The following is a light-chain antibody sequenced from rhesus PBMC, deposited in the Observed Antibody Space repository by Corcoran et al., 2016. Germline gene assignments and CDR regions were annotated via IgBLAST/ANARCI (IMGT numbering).Light chain of an antibody. J-gene: IGKJ4*01. CDR1: QGISRY. Sequence: DIQMTQSPSSLSASVGDTVTITCRASQGISRYLNWFQQKPGKAPKLLIYAASSLESGVPSRFSGSGSGTEFTLPISSLQPEDFAAYSCLQHNSYPLTFGGGTKVEIK. V-gene: IGKV1-28*01. CDR3: LQHNSYPLT. CDR2: AAS.